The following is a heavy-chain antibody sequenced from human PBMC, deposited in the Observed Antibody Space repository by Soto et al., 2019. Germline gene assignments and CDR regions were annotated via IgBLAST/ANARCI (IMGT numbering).Heavy chain of an antibody. CDR3: AKDVEVYGAGYPWYFDL. Sequence: EVRLLESGGGLVQPGGSLRLSCAASGFSFGSYAMNWVRQVPGKGLDWVSSISGSGDKTYYADSVKGRFTISRDNSENTLYLQMNSLRGEDTVIYYCAKDVEVYGAGYPWYFDLWGRGTLVTVSS. D-gene: IGHD3-10*01. CDR2: ISGSGDKT. J-gene: IGHJ2*01. CDR1: GFSFGSYA. V-gene: IGHV3-23*01.